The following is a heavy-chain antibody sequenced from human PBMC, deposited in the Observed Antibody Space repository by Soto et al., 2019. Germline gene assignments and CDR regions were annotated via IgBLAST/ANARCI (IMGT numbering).Heavy chain of an antibody. CDR1: GGSISRSSYY. CDR3: ARLRITMIVVA. Sequence: QLQLQESGPGLVKPSETLSLTCTVSGGSISRSSYYWGWIRQPPGKGLEWIGSIYYSGSTYYNPALKSRVTLSVDTSKNQFSRKLSSVTAADTAVYYCARLRITMIVVAWGQGTLVTVSS. CDR2: IYYSGST. D-gene: IGHD3-22*01. V-gene: IGHV4-39*01. J-gene: IGHJ5*02.